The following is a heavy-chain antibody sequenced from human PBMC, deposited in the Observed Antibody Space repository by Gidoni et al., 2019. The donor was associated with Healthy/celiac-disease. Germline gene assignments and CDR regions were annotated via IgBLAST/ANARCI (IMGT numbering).Heavy chain of an antibody. V-gene: IGHV1-69*04. J-gene: IGHJ4*02. CDR3: ARDFDGPAPAEFFDY. Sequence: ASGGTFSSYTISWVRQAPGQGLEWMGRIIPILGIANYAQKFQGRVTITADKSTSTAYMELSSLRSEDTAVYYCARDFDGPAPAEFFDYWGQGTLVTVSS. CDR1: GGTFSSYT. CDR2: IIPILGIA. D-gene: IGHD3-10*01.